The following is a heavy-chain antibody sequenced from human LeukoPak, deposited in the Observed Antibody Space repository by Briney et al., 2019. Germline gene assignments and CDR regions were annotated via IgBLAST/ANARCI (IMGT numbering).Heavy chain of an antibody. Sequence: GASVKVSCKASGYTFTSYDINWVRQATGQGLEWMGWMNPNSGNTGYAQKFQGRVTMTRNTSISTAYMELSSLRSEDTAVYYCARGHCSSTSCYMFGYYYYYMDVRGKGTTVTVSS. D-gene: IGHD2-2*02. CDR2: MNPNSGNT. J-gene: IGHJ6*03. CDR1: GYTFTSYD. CDR3: ARGHCSSTSCYMFGYYYYYMDV. V-gene: IGHV1-8*01.